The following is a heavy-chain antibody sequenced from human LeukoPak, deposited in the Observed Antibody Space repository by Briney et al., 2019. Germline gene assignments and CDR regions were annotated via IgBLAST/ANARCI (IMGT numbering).Heavy chain of an antibody. CDR3: VSRTGNYFDY. CDR1: GFTLSSHA. Sequence: PGGSLRLSCSASGFTLSSHAMHWVREAPGKALEYVSAISYNGGSTYYATSVKDRLTISRVNSKNTLYLQMSSLRAEDTAVSYCVSRTGNYFDYWGQGTLVTVSS. CDR2: ISYNGGST. J-gene: IGHJ4*02. V-gene: IGHV3-64D*06. D-gene: IGHD3/OR15-3a*01.